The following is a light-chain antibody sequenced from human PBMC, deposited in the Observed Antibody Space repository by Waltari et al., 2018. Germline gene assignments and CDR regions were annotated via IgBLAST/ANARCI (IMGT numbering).Light chain of an antibody. J-gene: IGKJ5*01. CDR2: DAS. Sequence: PGERATLSCRASQSVSSYLAWYQQKPGQAPRLLIYDASNRATGIPARFSGSGSGTDFTLTISSLEPEDFAVYYCQQRSNWPPITFGQGTRLEIK. CDR3: QQRSNWPPIT. CDR1: QSVSSY. V-gene: IGKV3-11*01.